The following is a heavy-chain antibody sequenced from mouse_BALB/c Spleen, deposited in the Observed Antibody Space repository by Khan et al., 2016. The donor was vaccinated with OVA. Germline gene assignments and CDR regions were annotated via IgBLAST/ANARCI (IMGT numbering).Heavy chain of an antibody. V-gene: IGHV2-9-2*01. Sequence: QVQLKESGPGLVAPSQSLSITCTVSGFSLTSYDISWIRQPPGKGLEWLGVIWTGGGTNYNSAFMSRLSINKDNSKSQVFLKMNSLQTDDTAIYYCVRRGHYYGSFYWYFDVWGAGTTFTVSS. CDR2: IWTGGGT. D-gene: IGHD1-1*01. CDR1: GFSLTSYD. CDR3: VRRGHYYGSFYWYFDV. J-gene: IGHJ1*01.